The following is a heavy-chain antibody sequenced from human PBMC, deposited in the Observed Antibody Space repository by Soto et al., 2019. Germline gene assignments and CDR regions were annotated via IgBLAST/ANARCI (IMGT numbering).Heavy chain of an antibody. D-gene: IGHD2-8*02. CDR1: GGSISSGDYY. Sequence: PSETLSLTCTVSGGSISSGDYYWSWIRQPPGKGLEWIGYIYYSGSTYYNPSLKSRVTISVDTSKNHFSLKLSSVTAADTAVYYCARLSWGGVRCCPLIVAFDIWDLGTMVTVS. J-gene: IGHJ3*02. CDR2: IYYSGST. CDR3: ARLSWGGVRCCPLIVAFDI. V-gene: IGHV4-30-4*01.